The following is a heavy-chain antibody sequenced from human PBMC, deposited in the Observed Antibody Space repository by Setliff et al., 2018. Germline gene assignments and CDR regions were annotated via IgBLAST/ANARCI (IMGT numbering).Heavy chain of an antibody. V-gene: IGHV4-61*05. CDR2: IYATGGP. CDR3: ARLGLRSAFDI. J-gene: IGHJ3*02. Sequence: PSETLSLTCTVSGGSISTTDYYWGWIRQPPGKGLEWIGRIYATGGPSYNPSLKSRVIMSVDKSKNQFSLRLTSVTAADTAVYYCARLGLRSAFDIWGQGTMVTVSS. CDR1: GGSISTTDYY. D-gene: IGHD1-26*01.